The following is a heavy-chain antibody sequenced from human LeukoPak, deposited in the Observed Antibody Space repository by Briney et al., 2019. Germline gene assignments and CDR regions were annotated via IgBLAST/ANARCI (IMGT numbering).Heavy chain of an antibody. Sequence: SETLSPTCAVYGESLNSYYWSWVRQPPGEGLEWIGEIYESGTTEYNPSLKSRVTISMVPSKQQFSLSLSSVTAADTAVYYCARGAWATRLGSWGLGTPVIVSS. CDR1: GESLNSYY. CDR3: ARGAWATRLGS. V-gene: IGHV4-34*01. CDR2: IYESGTT. J-gene: IGHJ4*02. D-gene: IGHD2-15*01.